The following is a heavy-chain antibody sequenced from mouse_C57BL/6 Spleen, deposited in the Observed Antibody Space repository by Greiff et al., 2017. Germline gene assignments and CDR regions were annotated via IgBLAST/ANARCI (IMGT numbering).Heavy chain of an antibody. CDR2: INPNNGGT. Sequence: EVQLQQSGPELVKPGASVKMSCKASGYTFTDYNMHWVKQSHGKSLEWIGYINPNNGGTTYNQKFKGKATLTVNKSSSTAYMEHRSRTSEDSAVYYCARCRGRGNYYAMDYWGQGTSVTVSS. D-gene: IGHD6-1*01. CDR1: GYTFTDYN. J-gene: IGHJ4*01. CDR3: ARCRGRGNYYAMDY. V-gene: IGHV1-22*01.